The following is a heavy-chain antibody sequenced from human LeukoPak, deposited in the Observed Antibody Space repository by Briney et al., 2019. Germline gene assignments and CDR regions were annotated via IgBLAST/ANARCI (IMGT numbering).Heavy chain of an antibody. D-gene: IGHD6-13*01. Sequence: PSETLSLTCIVSGGSMSSSSYYWGWIRQPPGKGLGWIGSIYYSGSTYYNPSLKSRVTISVDTSKNQFSLRLSSVTAADTAVYYCARIRGYSSSWFNYWGQGTLVTVSS. V-gene: IGHV4-39*07. CDR2: IYYSGST. CDR1: GGSMSSSSYY. J-gene: IGHJ4*02. CDR3: ARIRGYSSSWFNY.